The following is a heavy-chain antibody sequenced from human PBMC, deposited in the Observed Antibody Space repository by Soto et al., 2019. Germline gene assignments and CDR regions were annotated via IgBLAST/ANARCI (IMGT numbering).Heavy chain of an antibody. CDR2: ISYDGSNK. CDR3: ARELDGLDV. CDR1: GFTFINYD. V-gene: IGHV3-30*03. Sequence: PGGSLRLSCASSGFTFINYDMHWVRQAPGKGLEWVAVISYDGSNKYYADSVKGRFTISRDNAKNSLYLQMNSLRAEDTAVYYCARELDGLDVWGQGTTVTVSS. J-gene: IGHJ6*02.